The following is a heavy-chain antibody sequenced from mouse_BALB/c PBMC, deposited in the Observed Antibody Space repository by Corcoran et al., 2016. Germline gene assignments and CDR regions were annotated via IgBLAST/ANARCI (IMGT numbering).Heavy chain of an antibody. J-gene: IGHJ3*01. CDR3: ARGGITPFAY. Sequence: QIQLVQSGPELKKPGETVKISCKASGYTFTNYGMNWVKQAPGKGLKWMGWTNTYTGEPTYADDFKGRFAFSLETSASTAYLQINNLKNEDMATYFCARGGITPFAYWGQGTLVTVSA. CDR2: TNTYTGEP. V-gene: IGHV9-1*02. CDR1: GYTFTNYG. D-gene: IGHD2-4*01.